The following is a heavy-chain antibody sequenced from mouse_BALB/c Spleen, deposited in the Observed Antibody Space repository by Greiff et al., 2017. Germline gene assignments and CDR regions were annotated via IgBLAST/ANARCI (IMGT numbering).Heavy chain of an antibody. CDR1: GYTFTSYT. V-gene: IGHV1-4*02. CDR3: ARLEGYGAY. CDR2: INPSSGYT. J-gene: IGHJ3*01. D-gene: IGHD2-2*01. Sequence: QVQLQQSAAELARPGASVKMSCKASGYTFTSYTMHWVKQRPGQGLEWIGYINPSSGYTEYNQKFKDKTTLTADKSSSTAYMQLSSLTSEDSAVYYCARLEGYGAYWGQGTLVTVSA.